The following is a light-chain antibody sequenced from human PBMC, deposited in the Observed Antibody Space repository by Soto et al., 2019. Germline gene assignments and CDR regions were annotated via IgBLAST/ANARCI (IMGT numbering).Light chain of an antibody. Sequence: QSVLTQPASVSGSPGQSITISCTGTSSDVGGYEYVSWYQQHPGKAPKLIIYDVSNRPSGVSNRFSGSKSGNTASLNISGLQAEDEADYYCSSYRSSSTLYVFGTGTKLTVL. J-gene: IGLJ1*01. CDR1: SSDVGGYEY. CDR3: SSYRSSSTLYV. CDR2: DVS. V-gene: IGLV2-14*01.